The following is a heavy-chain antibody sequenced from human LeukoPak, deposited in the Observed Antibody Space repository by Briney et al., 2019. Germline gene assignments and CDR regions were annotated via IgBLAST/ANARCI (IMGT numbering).Heavy chain of an antibody. CDR2: ISSSSSAI. D-gene: IGHD3-10*01. CDR1: GFTFSSYS. J-gene: IGHJ4*02. Sequence: PGGSLRLSCAASGFTFSSYSMNWVRQAPGKGLEWVSYISSSSSAIYYADSVKGRFTISRDNAKNSLYLQMNSPRAEGTAVYYCARDRSSGYYGSFDYWGQGTLVTVSS. CDR3: ARDRSSGYYGSFDY. V-gene: IGHV3-48*01.